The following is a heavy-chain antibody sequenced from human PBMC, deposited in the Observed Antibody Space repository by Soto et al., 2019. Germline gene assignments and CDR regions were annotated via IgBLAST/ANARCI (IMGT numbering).Heavy chain of an antibody. J-gene: IGHJ4*02. CDR1: GYSFTSYW. V-gene: IGHV5-51*01. Sequence: GESLKISCKGSGYSFTSYWIGWVRQMPGKGLEWMGIIYPGDSDTRYSPSFQGQVTISADKSISTAYLQWSSLKASDTAMYYCARLPRTFLLMVRGVNGALDYWGQGTLVTVSS. CDR2: IYPGDSDT. CDR3: ARLPRTFLLMVRGVNGALDY. D-gene: IGHD3-10*01.